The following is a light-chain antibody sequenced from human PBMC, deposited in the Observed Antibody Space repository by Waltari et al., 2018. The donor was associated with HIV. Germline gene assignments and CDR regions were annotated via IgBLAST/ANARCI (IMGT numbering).Light chain of an antibody. CDR3: CSYAGSSYV. CDR2: EGS. Sequence: QSAMTQPASVSGSPGPSSTIPCTATGSDATRYITVSWYQQTTGKAPKLMIYEGSKRPSRFSNRFSGSKSGNTASLTISGLQAEDEADYYCCSYAGSSYVFGTGAKVTVL. V-gene: IGLV2-23*01. CDR1: GSDATRYIT. J-gene: IGLJ1*01.